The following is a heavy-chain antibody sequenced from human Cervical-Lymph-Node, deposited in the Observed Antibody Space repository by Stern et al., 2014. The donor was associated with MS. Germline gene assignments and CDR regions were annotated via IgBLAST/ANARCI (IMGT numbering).Heavy chain of an antibody. Sequence: VQLVQSGAKAKKPGASVKVSCKASGYTFTSHYMHWVRQAPGQGLEWGGIINPSGDSASYVQKIQGRVTITRETSTSTVYMELSSLRSEDTAVYYCASGTGSKRPTGNYWGQGTLVTVSS. V-gene: IGHV1-46*01. J-gene: IGHJ4*02. D-gene: IGHD3/OR15-3a*01. CDR2: INPSGDSA. CDR3: ASGTGSKRPTGNY. CDR1: GYTFTSHY.